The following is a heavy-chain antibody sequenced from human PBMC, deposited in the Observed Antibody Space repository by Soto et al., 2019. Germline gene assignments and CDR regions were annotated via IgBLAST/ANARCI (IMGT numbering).Heavy chain of an antibody. D-gene: IGHD6-19*01. J-gene: IGHJ5*02. CDR1: GGTFSSYA. CDR2: IIPIFGTA. V-gene: IGHV1-69*13. CDR3: ARLFRAVAGTSWFDP. Sequence: GASVKVSCKASGGTFSSYAISWVRQAPGQGLEWMGGIIPIFGTANYAQKFQGRVTITADESTSTAYMELSSLRSEDTAVYYCARLFRAVAGTSWFDPWGQGTLVTVSS.